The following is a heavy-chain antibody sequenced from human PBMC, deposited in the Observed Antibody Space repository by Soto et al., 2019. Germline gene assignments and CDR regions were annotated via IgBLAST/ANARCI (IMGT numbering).Heavy chain of an antibody. J-gene: IGHJ5*02. CDR3: ARAIEMAAGGYWIYNWFDP. D-gene: IGHD6-13*01. CDR2: IYHGGST. Sequence: SETLSLTCAVSGYSISSNYYWGWIRQPPGKGLEWIGSIYHGGSTYYNPSFKSRVTISVDTSKNQFSLKLSPVTAADTAVYYCARAIEMAAGGYWIYNWFDPWGHGTLVTVS. CDR1: GYSISSNYY. V-gene: IGHV4-38-2*01.